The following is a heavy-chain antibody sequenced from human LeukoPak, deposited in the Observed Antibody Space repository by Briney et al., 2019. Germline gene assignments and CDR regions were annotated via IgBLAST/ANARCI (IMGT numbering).Heavy chain of an antibody. Sequence: GGSLRLSCAASGFTFSSYGMHWVRQAPGKGLEWVAVISYDGSNKYYADSVKGRFTISRDNSKNTLYLQMNSLRAEDTAVYYCAKDPDAVAGGYWGQGTLVTVS. J-gene: IGHJ4*02. D-gene: IGHD6-19*01. CDR3: AKDPDAVAGGY. CDR2: ISYDGSNK. CDR1: GFTFSSYG. V-gene: IGHV3-30*18.